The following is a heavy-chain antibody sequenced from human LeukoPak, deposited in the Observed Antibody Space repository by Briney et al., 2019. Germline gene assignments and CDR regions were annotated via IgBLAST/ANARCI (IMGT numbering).Heavy chain of an antibody. D-gene: IGHD6-19*01. V-gene: IGHV4-38-2*02. J-gene: IGHJ4*02. CDR3: ARATYSSGWLLDY. CDR2: IYHSGST. CDR1: GYSISSGYY. Sequence: SETLSLTCTVSGYSISSGYYWGWIRQPPGKGLEWIGSIYHSGSTYYNPSLKSRVTIPVDTSKNQFSLKLSSVTAADTAVYYCARATYSSGWLLDYWGQGTLVTVSS.